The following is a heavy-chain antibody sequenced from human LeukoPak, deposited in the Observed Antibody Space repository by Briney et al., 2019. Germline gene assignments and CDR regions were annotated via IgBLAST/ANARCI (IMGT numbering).Heavy chain of an antibody. Sequence: ASETLSLTCAVYGGSFSGYYWSWIRQPPGKGLEWTGEINHSGSTNYNPSLKSRVTISVDTSKNQFSLKLSSVTAADTAVYYCARASSSWYVPSKYYFDYWGQGTLVTVSS. CDR3: ARASSSWYVPSKYYFDY. CDR1: GGSFSGYY. J-gene: IGHJ4*02. D-gene: IGHD6-13*01. CDR2: INHSGST. V-gene: IGHV4-34*01.